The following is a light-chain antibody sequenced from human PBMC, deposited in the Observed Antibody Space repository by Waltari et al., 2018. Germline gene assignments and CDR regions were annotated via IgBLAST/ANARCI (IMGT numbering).Light chain of an antibody. CDR3: MFWPSNVWV. CDR2: YNSDSEK. Sequence: QPVLTQPPSSSASPGESARLTCTLPSDFNVGDFIIYWYQQRPGSPPRFLLYYNSDSEKAQGSVVPGRFSGSKDASANAGILLISGLQSEDESDYYCMFWPSNVWVFGGGTKLTVL. V-gene: IGLV5-37*01. J-gene: IGLJ3*02. CDR1: SDFNVGDFI.